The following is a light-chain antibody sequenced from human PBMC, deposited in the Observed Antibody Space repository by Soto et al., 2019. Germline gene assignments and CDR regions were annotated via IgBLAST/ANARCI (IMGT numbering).Light chain of an antibody. Sequence: QSALTQPASVSGSPGQSITISCTGTSSDVGGYNYVSWHQQHPGKAPKLMIYEVSNRPSGVSNRFSGSKSGNTASLTISGLQAEDEADYYCSSSTSSSTLYWVFGGGTKLTVL. CDR2: EVS. V-gene: IGLV2-14*01. CDR1: SSDVGGYNY. J-gene: IGLJ3*02. CDR3: SSSTSSSTLYWV.